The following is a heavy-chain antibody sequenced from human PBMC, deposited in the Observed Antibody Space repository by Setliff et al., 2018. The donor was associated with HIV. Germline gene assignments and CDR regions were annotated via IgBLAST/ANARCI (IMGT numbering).Heavy chain of an antibody. J-gene: IGHJ3*02. Sequence: ESLKISCKCSGYSFTSYWIGWVRQMPGKGLEWMGIIYPGDSDTRYSPSFQGQVTISADKSISTAYLQWSGLKASDTAMYYCARPLPYYNFWSGYDAFDIWGQGTMVTVSS. CDR2: IYPGDSDT. D-gene: IGHD3-3*01. CDR1: GYSFTSYW. CDR3: ARPLPYYNFWSGYDAFDI. V-gene: IGHV5-51*01.